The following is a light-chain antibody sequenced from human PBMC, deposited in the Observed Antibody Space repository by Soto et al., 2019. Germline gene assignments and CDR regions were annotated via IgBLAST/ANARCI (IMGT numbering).Light chain of an antibody. J-gene: IGLJ1*01. CDR1: SSDVGGYNY. CDR3: CSYAGIYV. Sequence: QSALTKPRSVSGSPGQSVTISCTGTSSDVGGYNYVSWYQQHPGKAPKLMIYDVSKRPSGVPDRFSGSKSGNTASLTISGLQAEDTADYYCCSYAGIYVFGTGTKVTVL. CDR2: DVS. V-gene: IGLV2-11*01.